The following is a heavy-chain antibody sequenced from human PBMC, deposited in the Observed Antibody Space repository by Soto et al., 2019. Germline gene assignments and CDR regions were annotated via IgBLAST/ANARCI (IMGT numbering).Heavy chain of an antibody. CDR3: AADPYCGGDCYFDY. CDR1: GFTFFTSA. J-gene: IGHJ4*02. CDR2: IVVGSGNT. D-gene: IGHD2-21*02. Sequence: SVKVSCKASGFTFFTSAVQWVRQARGQRLEWIGWIVVGSGNTNYAQKFQERVTITRDMSTNTAYMELSSLRSEDTAVYYCAADPYCGGDCYFDYWGQGIMVTVTS. V-gene: IGHV1-58*01.